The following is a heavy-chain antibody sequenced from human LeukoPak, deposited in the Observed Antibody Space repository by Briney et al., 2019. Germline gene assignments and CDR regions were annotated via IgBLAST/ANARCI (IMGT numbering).Heavy chain of an antibody. V-gene: IGHV4-4*07. CDR3: ARDRVGAMDFDY. Sequence: SETLSLTCSVSGGSISSYHWSWIRQPAGKGLEWIGRIYRSGSTNYNPSLKSRVTISGDKSKNQLSLKLSSVTAADTAVYYCARDRVGAMDFDYWGQGTLVAVSS. D-gene: IGHD1-26*01. J-gene: IGHJ4*02. CDR1: GGSISSYH. CDR2: IYRSGST.